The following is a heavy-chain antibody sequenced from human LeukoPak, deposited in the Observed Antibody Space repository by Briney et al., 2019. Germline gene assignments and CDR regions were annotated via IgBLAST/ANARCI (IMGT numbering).Heavy chain of an antibody. CDR1: GYTFSSYD. V-gene: IGHV1-8*01. D-gene: IGHD2-15*01. CDR2: MNPNSGNT. CDR3: ARRRYCSGGSCYGWFDP. J-gene: IGHJ5*02. Sequence: ASVKVSCKASGYTFSSYDINWVRQAPGQGLEWMGWMNPNSGNTGYAQKFQGRVTMTRNTSISTAYMELSSLRSEDTAVYYCARRRYCSGGSCYGWFDPWGQGTLVTVSS.